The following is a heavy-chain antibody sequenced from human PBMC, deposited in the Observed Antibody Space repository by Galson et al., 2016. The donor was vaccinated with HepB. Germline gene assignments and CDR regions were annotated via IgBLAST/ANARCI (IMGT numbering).Heavy chain of an antibody. CDR1: GDSITFSSYY. CDR2: IYHIGSP. J-gene: IGHJ4*02. Sequence: SETLSLTCTVSGDSITFSSYYWAWIRQPPGKGLEWIGSIYHIGSPYSSPSLKSRITMSIDTSKNQFSLTLSSVTAADTAVYYCARPFRRTASAGYDFWGQGTLVTVSS. CDR3: ARPFRRTASAGYDF. D-gene: IGHD6-13*01. V-gene: IGHV4-39*01.